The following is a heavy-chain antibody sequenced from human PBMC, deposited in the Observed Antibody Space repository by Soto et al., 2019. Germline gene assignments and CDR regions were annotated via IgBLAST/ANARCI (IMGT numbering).Heavy chain of an antibody. J-gene: IGHJ6*02. Sequence: ASVKVSCKASGYTFTNYGVSWVRQAPGQGLEWMGWISPHNGNTHYAQKFQGRVTMTTDTSTTTAYLEVRSLTSDDTAVYYCARDGSITWYLDVWGQGTTVTVSS. CDR3: ARDGSITWYLDV. CDR1: GYTFTNYG. V-gene: IGHV1-18*01. D-gene: IGHD2-15*01. CDR2: ISPHNGNT.